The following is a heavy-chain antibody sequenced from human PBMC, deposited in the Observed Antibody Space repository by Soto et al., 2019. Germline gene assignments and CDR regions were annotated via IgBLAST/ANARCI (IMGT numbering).Heavy chain of an antibody. CDR3: AKDSVTSIVRDYFDY. J-gene: IGHJ4*02. CDR1: GFTFSSYA. V-gene: IGHV3-23*01. Sequence: HPGGSLRLSCAASGFTFSSYAMSWVRQAPGKGLEWVSAISGSGGSTYYADSVKGRFTISRDNSKNTLYLQMNRLRAEDTAVYYCAKDSVTSIVRDYFDYWAQGTLVTVSS. CDR2: ISGSGGST. D-gene: IGHD3-22*01.